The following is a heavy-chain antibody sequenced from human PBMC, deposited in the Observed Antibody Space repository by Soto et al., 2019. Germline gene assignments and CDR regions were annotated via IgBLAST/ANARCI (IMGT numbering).Heavy chain of an antibody. V-gene: IGHV3-15*07. Sequence: PGGALRVSCAASGFTFSNAWMNWVRQAPGKGLEWVGRIKSKTDGGTTDYAAPVKGRFTISRDDSKNTLYLQMNSLKTEDTAVYYCTTGVVVPAAMYYYGMDVWGQGTTVTVSS. CDR3: TTGVVVPAAMYYYGMDV. J-gene: IGHJ6*02. D-gene: IGHD2-2*01. CDR1: GFTFSNAW. CDR2: IKSKTDGGTT.